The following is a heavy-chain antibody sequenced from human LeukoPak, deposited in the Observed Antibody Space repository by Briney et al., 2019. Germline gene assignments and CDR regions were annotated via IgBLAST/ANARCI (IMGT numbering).Heavy chain of an antibody. V-gene: IGHV4-59*12. CDR3: ARGLWRCCLLS. D-gene: IGHD2-8*02. Sequence: SETLSLTCTVSGGSLSSYFWNWIRQPPGKGLEWIGYIYYSGSTNYNPSLKSRVTISVDTSKNQFSLKLSSVTAADTAVYYCARGLWRCCLLSWGQGTLVTVSS. CDR1: GGSLSSYF. J-gene: IGHJ4*02. CDR2: IYYSGST.